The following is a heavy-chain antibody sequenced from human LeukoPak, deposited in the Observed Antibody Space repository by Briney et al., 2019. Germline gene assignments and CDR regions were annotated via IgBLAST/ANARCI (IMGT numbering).Heavy chain of an antibody. V-gene: IGHV1-69*01. CDR2: IIPIFGTA. CDR1: GGTFSSYA. D-gene: IGHD5-18*01. CDR3: ARVEDGYSYGATFDY. J-gene: IGHJ4*02. Sequence: SVKVSCKASGGTFSSYAISWVRQAPGQGLEWMGGIIPIFGTANYAQKFQGRVTITADESTSTAYMELSSLRSEDTAVYYCARVEDGYSYGATFDYWGRGTLVTVSS.